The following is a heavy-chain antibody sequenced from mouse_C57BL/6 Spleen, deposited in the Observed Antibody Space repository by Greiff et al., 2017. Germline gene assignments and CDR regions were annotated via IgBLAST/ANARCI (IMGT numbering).Heavy chain of an antibody. J-gene: IGHJ3*01. CDR3: ARVDDHVFAY. V-gene: IGHV5-4*01. CDR2: ISDGGSYT. Sequence: DVHLVESGGGLVKPGGSLKLSCAASGFTFSSYALSWVRQTPEKRLEWVATISDGGSYTYYPDNVKGRFTISRDNAKNNLYLQMSHLKSEDTAMYYCARVDDHVFAYWGQGTLVTVSA. D-gene: IGHD2-4*01. CDR1: GFTFSSYA.